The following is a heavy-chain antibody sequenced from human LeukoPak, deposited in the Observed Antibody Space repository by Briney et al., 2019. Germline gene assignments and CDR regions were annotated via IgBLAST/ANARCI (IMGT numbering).Heavy chain of an antibody. Sequence: SQTLSLSCSVSGGSIRSESYYWSWIRQPAGKGLEWIGRIYSSGSSKFNPSLKSRVTISIDTSKNQFSLNLSSVTAADTGVYYCARDMTGSGWNDAFDIWGQGTMVTVS. CDR1: GGSIRSESYY. J-gene: IGHJ3*02. V-gene: IGHV4-61*02. CDR2: IYSSGSS. D-gene: IGHD6-19*01. CDR3: ARDMTGSGWNDAFDI.